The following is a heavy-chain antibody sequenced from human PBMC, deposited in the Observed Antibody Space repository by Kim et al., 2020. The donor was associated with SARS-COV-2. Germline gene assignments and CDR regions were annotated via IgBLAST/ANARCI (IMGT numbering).Heavy chain of an antibody. J-gene: IGHJ6*04. CDR1: GGTFSSYA. V-gene: IGHV1-69*04. Sequence: SVKVSCKASGGTFSSYAISWVRQAPGQGLEWMGRIIPILGIANYAQKFQGRVTITADKSTSTAYMELSSLRSEDTAVYYCARGDCSSTSCYGMDVWGKGTTVTVSS. CDR3: ARGDCSSTSCYGMDV. CDR2: IIPILGIA. D-gene: IGHD2-2*01.